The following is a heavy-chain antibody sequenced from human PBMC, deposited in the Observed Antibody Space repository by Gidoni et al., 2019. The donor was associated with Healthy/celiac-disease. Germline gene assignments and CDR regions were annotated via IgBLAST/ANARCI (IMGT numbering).Heavy chain of an antibody. D-gene: IGHD1-26*01. V-gene: IGHV1-58*01. J-gene: IGHJ6*03. CDR3: AAGSGSYGPLLDYYYYMDV. CDR1: GSNFTSPA. CDR2: IVVGSGNT. Sequence: QMQLVQSGPEVKKPGTSVKVSCKASGSNFTSPAVPWVRQARGQRLEWIGWIVVGSGNTNYAQKFQERVTITRDMSTSTAYMELSSLRSEDTAVYYCAAGSGSYGPLLDYYYYMDVWGKGTTVTVSS.